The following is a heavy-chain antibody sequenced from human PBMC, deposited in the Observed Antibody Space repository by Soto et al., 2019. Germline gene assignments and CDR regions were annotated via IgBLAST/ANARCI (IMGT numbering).Heavy chain of an antibody. V-gene: IGHV1-46*01. D-gene: IGHD2-21*01. J-gene: IGHJ3*02. CDR2: INPSGGST. CDR1: GYTFTSYY. CDR3: AAPLFTDAFDT. Sequence: QVQLVQSGAEVKKPGASVKVSCKASGYTFTSYYMHWVRQAPGQGLEWMGKINPSGGSTNYPQKFQGRVTMTRDTSTSTAYMELSSLRSDDTAVYYCAAPLFTDAFDTWGQWTMVTVSS.